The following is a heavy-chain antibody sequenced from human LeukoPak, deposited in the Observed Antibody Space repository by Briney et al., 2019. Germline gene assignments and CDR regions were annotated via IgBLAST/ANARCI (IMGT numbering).Heavy chain of an antibody. CDR3: ARVRELLWFGDWVKYFDY. D-gene: IGHD3-10*01. J-gene: IGHJ4*02. CDR1: GGSISSSSYY. CDR2: IYYSGST. Sequence: SETLSLTCTVSGGSISSSSYYWGWIRQPPGKGLEWIGSIYYSGSTYYNPSLKSRVTISVDTSKNQFSLKLSSVTAADTAVYYCARVRELLWFGDWVKYFDYWGQGTLVTVSS. V-gene: IGHV4-39*07.